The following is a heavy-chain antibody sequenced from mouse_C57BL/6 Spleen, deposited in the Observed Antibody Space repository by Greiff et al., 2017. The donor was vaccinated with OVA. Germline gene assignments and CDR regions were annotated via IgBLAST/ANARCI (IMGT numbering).Heavy chain of an antibody. J-gene: IGHJ4*01. D-gene: IGHD1-1*01. CDR2: ISSGGSYT. CDR1: GFTFSSYG. CDR3: ARRDYGNAMDY. Sequence: EVKLQESGGDLVKPGGSLKLSCAASGFTFSSYGMSWVRQTPDKRLEWVATISSGGSYTYYPDSVKGRFTISRDNAKNTLYLQMSSLKSEDTAMYYCARRDYGNAMDYWGQGTSVTVSS. V-gene: IGHV5-6*02.